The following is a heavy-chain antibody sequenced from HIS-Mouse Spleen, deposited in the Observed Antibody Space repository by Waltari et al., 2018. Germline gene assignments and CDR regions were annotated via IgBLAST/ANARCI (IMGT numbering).Heavy chain of an antibody. V-gene: IGHV1-18*01. CDR2: ISAYNGNT. CDR3: ARSESRFLEWLDWFDP. D-gene: IGHD3-3*01. CDR1: GYTFTSYG. Sequence: QVQLVQSGAEVKKPGASVKVSCKASGYTFTSYGISWVRQAPGQGLGWMGWISAYNGNTNYARKLKGRVTMTTDTSTSTAYMELRSLRSDDTAVYYCARSESRFLEWLDWFDPWGQGTLVTVSS. J-gene: IGHJ5*02.